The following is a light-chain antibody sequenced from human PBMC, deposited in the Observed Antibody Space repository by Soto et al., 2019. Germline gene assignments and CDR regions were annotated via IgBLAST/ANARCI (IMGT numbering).Light chain of an antibody. V-gene: IGKV3-20*01. Sequence: EIVLTQSPGTLSLSPGERATLSCRASQSVSSYLAWYQQKPGQAPRLLIYGASTRAAGTPDRFSGSGSGTDFTLTISGLEPEDFAVYYCQQYASSPETFGQGTKVDIK. CDR3: QQYASSPET. CDR2: GAS. CDR1: QSVSSY. J-gene: IGKJ1*01.